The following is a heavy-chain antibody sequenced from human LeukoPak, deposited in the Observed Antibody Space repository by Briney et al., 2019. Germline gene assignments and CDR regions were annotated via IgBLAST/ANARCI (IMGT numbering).Heavy chain of an antibody. CDR1: GGTFSSYA. CDR3: ARIPSSTIDY. Sequence: ASVKVSCKASGGTFSSYAISWVRQAPGQGLEWMGWINPNSGGTNYAQKFQGRVTMTRDTSISTAYMELSRLRSDDTAVYYCARIPSSTIDYWGQGTLVTVSS. V-gene: IGHV1-2*02. CDR2: INPNSGGT. J-gene: IGHJ4*02. D-gene: IGHD2-2*01.